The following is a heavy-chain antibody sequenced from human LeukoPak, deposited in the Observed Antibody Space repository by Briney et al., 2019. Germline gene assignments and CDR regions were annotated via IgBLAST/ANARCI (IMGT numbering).Heavy chain of an antibody. CDR3: ARDVGRYTYGYRPTEVYWYFDL. CDR1: GGSISSSSYY. V-gene: IGHV4-39*07. Sequence: PSETLSLTCTVSGGSISSSSYYWGWIRQPPGKGLEWIGSIYYSGSTYYNPSLKSRVTISVDTSKNQFSLRLSSVTAAVTAVYYCARDVGRYTYGYRPTEVYWYFDLWGRGTLVTVSS. D-gene: IGHD5-18*01. J-gene: IGHJ2*01. CDR2: IYYSGST.